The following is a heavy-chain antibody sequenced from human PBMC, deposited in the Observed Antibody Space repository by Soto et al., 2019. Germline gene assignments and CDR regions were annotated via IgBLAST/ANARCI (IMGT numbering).Heavy chain of an antibody. D-gene: IGHD2-21*01. CDR1: GITFTTAW. CDR3: TTDGGVSAYPLCWA. V-gene: IGHV3-15*01. J-gene: IGHJ5*02. Sequence: EVQLVESVGGLVKPGGSLRLSCAPSGITFTTAWMGWVRQAPGKGLEWIGRLKSRRAGGTSDYAAPVKGRFSISKDESKNTLYLQMNSLKTEDTAVYHCTTDGGVSAYPLCWAWGQGTLVTVSS. CDR2: LKSRRAGGTS.